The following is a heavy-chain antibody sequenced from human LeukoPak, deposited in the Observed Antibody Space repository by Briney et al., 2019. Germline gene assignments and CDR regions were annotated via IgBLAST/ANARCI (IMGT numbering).Heavy chain of an antibody. CDR2: ITSSSSYI. D-gene: IGHD1-26*01. CDR1: GGSISSYY. CDR3: ARDPYSGNYGNYYYYYMDV. Sequence: KPSETLSLTCTVSGGSISSYYWSWIRQPPGKGLEWISSITSSSSYIYYADSVKGRFTISRDNAKNSLFLQMNNLSPDDTAVYFCARDPYSGNYGNYYYYYMDVWGKGTTVTISS. V-gene: IGHV3-21*06. J-gene: IGHJ6*03.